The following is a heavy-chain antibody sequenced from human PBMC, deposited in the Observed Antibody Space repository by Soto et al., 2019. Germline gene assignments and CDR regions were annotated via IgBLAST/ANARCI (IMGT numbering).Heavy chain of an antibody. CDR1: GGTFGSYT. V-gene: IGHV1-69*04. Sequence: ASVEVSCKASGGTFGSYTISWVRQAPGQGLEWMGRIIPILGIANYAQKFQGRVTITADKSTSTAYMELSSLRSEDTAVYYCARDSLVLLWFGDSEIDGDYYYYYMDVWGKGTTVTVSS. D-gene: IGHD3-10*01. CDR3: ARDSLVLLWFGDSEIDGDYYYYYMDV. J-gene: IGHJ6*03. CDR2: IIPILGIA.